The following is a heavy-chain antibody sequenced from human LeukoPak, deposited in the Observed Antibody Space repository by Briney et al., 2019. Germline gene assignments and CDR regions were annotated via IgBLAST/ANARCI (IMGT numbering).Heavy chain of an antibody. Sequence: PGGSLRLSCAASGFTFSSYSMNWVRQAPGKGLEWVSYISSSSSTIYYADSVKGRFTISRDNAKNTLYLQMNSLRAEDTAVYYCARAITTAATGYYFDYWGQGTLVTVSS. CDR2: ISSSSSTI. D-gene: IGHD6-13*01. CDR3: ARAITTAATGYYFDY. CDR1: GFTFSSYS. V-gene: IGHV3-48*04. J-gene: IGHJ4*02.